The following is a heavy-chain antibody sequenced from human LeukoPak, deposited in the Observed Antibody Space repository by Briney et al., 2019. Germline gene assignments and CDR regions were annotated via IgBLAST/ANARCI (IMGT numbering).Heavy chain of an antibody. CDR3: ASASESFDY. Sequence: GASVKVSCKASGGAFSSYAISWVRQAPGQGLEWMGRIIPIFGIANYPQKFQGRVTITADKSTSTAYMELSSLRSEDTAVYYCASASESFDYWGQGTLVTVSS. V-gene: IGHV1-69*04. CDR1: GGAFSSYA. CDR2: IIPIFGIA. J-gene: IGHJ4*02.